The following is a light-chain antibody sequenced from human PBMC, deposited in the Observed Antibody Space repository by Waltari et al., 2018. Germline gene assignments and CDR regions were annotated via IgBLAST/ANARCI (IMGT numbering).Light chain of an antibody. J-gene: IGLJ2*01. Sequence: QSVLTQPPSVSGAPGQRVTISCTGSSSNIGAGYDVHWYQQLPGTAPKLLIYANTNRPSGVPDRFSGPQSGTSASLAITGLQAEDEAEYYCQSYDTSLSGYVIFGGGTKLTVL. V-gene: IGLV1-40*01. CDR2: ANT. CDR1: SSNIGAGYD. CDR3: QSYDTSLSGYVI.